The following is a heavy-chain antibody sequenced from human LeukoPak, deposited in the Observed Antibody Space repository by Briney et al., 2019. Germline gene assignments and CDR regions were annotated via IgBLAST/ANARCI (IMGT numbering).Heavy chain of an antibody. CDR2: IYPGDSDT. Sequence: GESLKISCKGSGYSFTSYWIGWVRQMPGKGLGWMGIIYPGDSDTRYSPSFPGQVTISADKSISTAYLQWSSLKASDTAMYYCARILYGSGKTFDYWGQGTLVTVSS. V-gene: IGHV5-51*01. CDR1: GYSFTSYW. J-gene: IGHJ4*02. D-gene: IGHD3-10*01. CDR3: ARILYGSGKTFDY.